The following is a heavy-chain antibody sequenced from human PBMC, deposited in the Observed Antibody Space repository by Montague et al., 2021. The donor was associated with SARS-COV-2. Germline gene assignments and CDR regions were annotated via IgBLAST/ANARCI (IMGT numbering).Heavy chain of an antibody. Sequence: SLRPSCAASKFTVSTNYMTWVRQAPGKGLQWVSLIYGDGTTSYADSAKGRFTLSRDNSTNTLYLQMNSLRAEDTAVYYCAILGDYWFDPWGQGALVTVSS. J-gene: IGHJ5*02. CDR2: IYGDGTT. V-gene: IGHV3-53*01. CDR3: AILGDYWFDP. CDR1: KFTVSTNY. D-gene: IGHD3-16*01.